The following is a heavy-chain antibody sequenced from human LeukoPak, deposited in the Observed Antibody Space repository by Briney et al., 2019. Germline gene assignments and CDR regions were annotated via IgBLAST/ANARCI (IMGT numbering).Heavy chain of an antibody. J-gene: IGHJ4*02. CDR2: IKQDGSEK. CDR3: ARGPPQYSSSSGFVY. CDR1: GFTFSSYW. Sequence: GGSLRLSCAASGFTFSSYWMSWVRQAPGKGLEWVANIKQDGSEKYYVDSVKGRFTISRDNAKNSLYLQMNSLRAEDTAVYYCARGPPQYSSSSGFVYWGQGTLVTVSS. V-gene: IGHV3-7*01. D-gene: IGHD6-6*01.